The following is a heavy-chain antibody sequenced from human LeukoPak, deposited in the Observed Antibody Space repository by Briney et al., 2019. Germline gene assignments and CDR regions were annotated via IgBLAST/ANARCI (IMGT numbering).Heavy chain of an antibody. CDR3: ARAAVGTETYDRGSGSKMGFDY. V-gene: IGHV1-69*13. Sequence: GASVKVSCKASGGTFSSYAISWVRQAPGQGLEWMGGIIPIFGTANYAQKFQGRVTITADESTSTAYMELSSLRSEDTAVYYCARAAVGTETYDRGSGSKMGFDYWGQGTLVTVSS. CDR2: IIPIFGTA. D-gene: IGHD6-19*01. CDR1: GGTFSSYA. J-gene: IGHJ4*02.